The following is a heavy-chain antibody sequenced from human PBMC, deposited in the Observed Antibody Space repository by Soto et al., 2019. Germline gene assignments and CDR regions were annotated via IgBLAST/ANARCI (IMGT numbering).Heavy chain of an antibody. D-gene: IGHD5-18*01. CDR3: AREGYSYGYIPWFDP. CDR1: GYTFTGYY. V-gene: IGHV1-2*04. J-gene: IGHJ5*02. CDR2: INPNSGGT. Sequence: GASVKVSCKASGYTFTGYYMHWVRQAPGQGLEWMGWINPNSGGTNYAQKFQGWVTMTRDTSASTAYMELSSLRSEDTAVYYCAREGYSYGYIPWFDPWGQGTLVTVSS.